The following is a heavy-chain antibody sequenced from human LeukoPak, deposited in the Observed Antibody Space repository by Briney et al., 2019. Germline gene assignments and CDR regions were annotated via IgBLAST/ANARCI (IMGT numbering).Heavy chain of an antibody. V-gene: IGHV3-23*01. Sequence: GGSLRLSCAASGFTFSSHGMSWVRQAPGKGLEWVSTISGSGDNTYYADSVKGRFTISRDNSKNTLYLQMSSLGAEDTAVYFCAKDDAWGRYQDWGQGTLVTVSS. CDR2: ISGSGDNT. D-gene: IGHD3-16*01. J-gene: IGHJ1*01. CDR3: AKDDAWGRYQD. CDR1: GFTFSSHG.